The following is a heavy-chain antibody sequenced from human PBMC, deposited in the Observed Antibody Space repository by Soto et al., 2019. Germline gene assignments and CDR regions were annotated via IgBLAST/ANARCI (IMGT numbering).Heavy chain of an antibody. CDR2: IKQDGSEK. CDR3: AREYCGGDCYPGDDAFDI. J-gene: IGHJ3*02. CDR1: GFTFSSYW. D-gene: IGHD2-21*02. Sequence: GGSLRLSCAASGFTFSSYWMSWVRRAPGKGLEWVANIKQDGSEKYYVDSVKGRFTISRDNAKNSLYLQMNSLRAEDTAVYYCAREYCGGDCYPGDDAFDIWGQGTMVTVS. V-gene: IGHV3-7*03.